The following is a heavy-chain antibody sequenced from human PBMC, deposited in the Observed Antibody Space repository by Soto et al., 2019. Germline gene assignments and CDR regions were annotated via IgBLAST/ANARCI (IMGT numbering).Heavy chain of an antibody. CDR3: ARGGSGYVWFNEF. V-gene: IGHV1-69*01. Sequence: QVQLVQSGSEVKKPGSSVKVSCKVSGGSFKNYAISWVRQAPGQGLEWVGGILPVFDELHYAPKLQGRVTITADEATSTAHLELGSLTSDDTAMYYCARGGSGYVWFNEFWGQGTLVTVSS. J-gene: IGHJ4*02. CDR2: ILPVFDEL. CDR1: GGSFKNYA. D-gene: IGHD3-22*01.